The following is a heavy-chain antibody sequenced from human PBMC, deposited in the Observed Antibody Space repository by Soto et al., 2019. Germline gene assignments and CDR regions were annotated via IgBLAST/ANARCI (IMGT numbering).Heavy chain of an antibody. CDR3: AKEATIINNFDY. Sequence: GSLRLSCAASGFTFDNFEMNWVRQAPGKGLEWLAYISGSGSMMYYADSVKGRFTISRDNAKKSLYLQMTSLRVEDTAVYYCAKEATIINNFDYWGQGTLVTVSS. D-gene: IGHD1-26*01. V-gene: IGHV3-48*03. CDR2: ISGSGSMM. J-gene: IGHJ4*02. CDR1: GFTFDNFE.